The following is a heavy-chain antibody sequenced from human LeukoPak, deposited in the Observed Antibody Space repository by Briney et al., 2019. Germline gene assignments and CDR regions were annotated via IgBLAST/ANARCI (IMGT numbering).Heavy chain of an antibody. J-gene: IGHJ4*02. CDR1: GGSFSGYY. Sequence: SETLSLTCAVYGGSFSGYYWSWIRQPPGKGLEWIGEINHSGSTNYNPSLKSRVTISVDTSKNQFSLKLSSVTAADTAVYYCARSGYYSSYDYWGQGTLVTVSS. CDR3: ARSGYYSSYDY. D-gene: IGHD3-22*01. CDR2: INHSGST. V-gene: IGHV4-34*01.